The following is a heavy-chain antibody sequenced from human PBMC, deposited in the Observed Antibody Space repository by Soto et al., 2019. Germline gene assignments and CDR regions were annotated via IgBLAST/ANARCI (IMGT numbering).Heavy chain of an antibody. CDR2: IYYSGST. CDR1: GGSISSYY. D-gene: IGHD3-22*01. CDR3: ARAYYDSSGYYLFDY. Sequence: SETLSLTCTVSGGSISSYYWSWIRQPPGKGLEWLGYIYYSGSTNYNPSLKSRVTISVDTSKNQFSLKLSSVTAADTAVYYCARAYYDSSGYYLFDYWGQGTLVTV. V-gene: IGHV4-59*01. J-gene: IGHJ4*02.